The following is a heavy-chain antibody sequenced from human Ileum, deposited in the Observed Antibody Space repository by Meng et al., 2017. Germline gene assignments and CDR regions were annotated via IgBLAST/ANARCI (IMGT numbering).Heavy chain of an antibody. J-gene: IGHJ4*02. CDR3: ARDHWGSLDY. Sequence: VHLQGSGPGLVGPSETLSLICTVSGASVTTSHYQWGWIRQPPGKGLEWIGYASTNYNPSLKSRLTISLDTSKNQVSLKLTSVTAADTAVYYCARDHWGSLDYWGQGILVTVSS. V-gene: IGHV4-61*01. D-gene: IGHD7-27*01. CDR2: AST. CDR1: GASVTTSHYQ.